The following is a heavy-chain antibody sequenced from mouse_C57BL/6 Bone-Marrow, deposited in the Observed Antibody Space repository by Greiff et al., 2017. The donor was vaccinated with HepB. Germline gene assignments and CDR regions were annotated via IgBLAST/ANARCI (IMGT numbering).Heavy chain of an antibody. Sequence: QVHVKQSGPELVKPGASVKISCKASGYAFSSSWMNWVKQRPGKGLEWIGRIYPGDGDTNYNGKFKGKATLTADKSSSTAYMQLSSLTSEDSAVYFCAMYYYGSSYWYFDVWGTGTTVTVSS. CDR2: IYPGDGDT. D-gene: IGHD1-1*01. CDR1: GYAFSSSW. V-gene: IGHV1-82*01. J-gene: IGHJ1*03. CDR3: AMYYYGSSYWYFDV.